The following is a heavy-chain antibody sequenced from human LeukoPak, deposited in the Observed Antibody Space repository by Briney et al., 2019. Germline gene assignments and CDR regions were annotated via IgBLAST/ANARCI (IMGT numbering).Heavy chain of an antibody. CDR1: GFTFSRYW. V-gene: IGHV3-7*02. CDR2: IKEDGSAK. D-gene: IGHD3-22*01. J-gene: IGHJ4*02. Sequence: SGGSLRLSCTASGFTFSRYWMTWVRQAPGKGLEWVANIKEDGSAKYYVDSMKGRFTISRDNAKNSLYLQINSLRAEDTAVYYCARVLNYYDSSGYYFSYWGQGTLVTVSS. CDR3: ARVLNYYDSSGYYFSY.